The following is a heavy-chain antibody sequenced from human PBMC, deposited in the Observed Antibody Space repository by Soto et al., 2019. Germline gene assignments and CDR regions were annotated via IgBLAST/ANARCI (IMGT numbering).Heavy chain of an antibody. CDR2: INPSGGST. Sequence: GASVKVSCKASGYTFTSYYMHWVRQAPGQGLEWMGIINPSGGSTSYAQKFQGRVTMTRDTSTSTVYMELSSLRSEDTAVYYCARDRYYDSSGYWSYYYGMDVWGQGTTVTVSS. J-gene: IGHJ6*02. D-gene: IGHD3-22*01. CDR1: GYTFTSYY. V-gene: IGHV1-46*01. CDR3: ARDRYYDSSGYWSYYYGMDV.